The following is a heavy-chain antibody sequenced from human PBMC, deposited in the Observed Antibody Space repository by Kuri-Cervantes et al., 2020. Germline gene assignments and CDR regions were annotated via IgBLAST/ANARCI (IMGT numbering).Heavy chain of an antibody. CDR2: IYYSGTT. D-gene: IGHD2-8*02. J-gene: IGHJ4*02. V-gene: IGHV4-59*12. Sequence: SETLSLTCTVSGGSISSYFYTWIRQPPGKGLEWVGHIYYSGTTNYNPSLTSRVTISVDTSKNQFSLKLSSVTAADTAVYYCARGRLYWAYWGQGTLVTVSS. CDR1: GGSISSYF. CDR3: ARGRLYWAY.